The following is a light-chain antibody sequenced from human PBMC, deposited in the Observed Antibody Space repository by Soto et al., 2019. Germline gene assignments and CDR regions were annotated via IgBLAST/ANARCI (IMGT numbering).Light chain of an antibody. CDR3: CSYVDTDTVL. CDR2: DVT. V-gene: IGLV2-11*01. CDR1: SSDFGDDKY. Sequence: QSALTQPRSVPGSPGRSVTISCTGTSSDFGDDKYVSWYQQHPGQAPKLVIYDVTKRPSGVPDRFSGSKSGNTASLTISGLQAEDEADYYCCSYVDTDTVLFGGGTKLTVL. J-gene: IGLJ3*02.